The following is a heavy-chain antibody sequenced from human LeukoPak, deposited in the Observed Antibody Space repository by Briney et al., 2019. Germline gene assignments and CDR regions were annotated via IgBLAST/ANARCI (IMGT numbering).Heavy chain of an antibody. CDR2: IYYSGST. CDR1: GGSISSYY. Sequence: SETLSLTCTVSGGSISSYYWSWIRQPPGKGLEWIGYIYYSGSTNYNPSLKSRVTISVDTSKNQFSLKLSSVTAADTAVYYCARDNKGSSWFDYWGQGTLVTVSS. J-gene: IGHJ4*02. CDR3: ARDNKGSSWFDY. V-gene: IGHV4-59*01. D-gene: IGHD6-13*01.